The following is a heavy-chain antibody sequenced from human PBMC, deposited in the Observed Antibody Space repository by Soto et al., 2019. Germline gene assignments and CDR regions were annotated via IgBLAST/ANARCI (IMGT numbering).Heavy chain of an antibody. J-gene: IGHJ4*02. Sequence: VKVSCKASGYTFTRYDISWVRQAPGQGLEWMGWISAYNGNTNYAQKLQGRVTMTTDTSTSTAYMELRSLRSDDTAVYFCARHLRRDGYNYYFDFWGQGTLVTVSS. CDR2: ISAYNGNT. D-gene: IGHD1-1*01. CDR1: GYTFTRYD. CDR3: ARHLRRDGYNYYFDF. V-gene: IGHV1-18*01.